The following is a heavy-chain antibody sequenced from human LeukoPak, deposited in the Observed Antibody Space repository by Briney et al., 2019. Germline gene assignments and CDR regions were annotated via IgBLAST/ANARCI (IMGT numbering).Heavy chain of an antibody. CDR3: ARAPYKYDYAWGSYRPNWFDP. J-gene: IGHJ5*02. CDR1: GYTFTGYY. CDR2: INPNSGGT. Sequence: ASVRVSCKASGYTFTGYYMHWVRQAPGQGLEWMGWINPNSGGTNYAQKFQGRVTMTRDTSISTAYMELSRLRSDDTAVYYCARAPYKYDYAWGSYRPNWFDPWGQGTLVTVSS. V-gene: IGHV1-2*02. D-gene: IGHD3-16*02.